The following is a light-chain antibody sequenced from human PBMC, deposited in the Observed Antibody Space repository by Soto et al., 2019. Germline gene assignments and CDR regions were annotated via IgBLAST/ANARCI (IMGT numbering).Light chain of an antibody. CDR2: EVS. J-gene: IGLJ2*01. V-gene: IGLV2-8*01. Sequence: QSALTQPPSASGSPGQSVTIFCTGTSSDVGGYNYVSWYQQHPGKAPKFLIFEVSRRPSGVPDRFSGSKSGNTASLTVSGLQADDEADYYCSSYAGSNNPVIFGGGTKLTVL. CDR1: SSDVGGYNY. CDR3: SSYAGSNNPVI.